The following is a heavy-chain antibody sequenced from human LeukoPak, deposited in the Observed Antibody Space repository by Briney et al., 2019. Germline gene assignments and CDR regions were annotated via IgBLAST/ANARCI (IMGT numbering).Heavy chain of an antibody. D-gene: IGHD2-8*01. J-gene: IGHJ6*02. Sequence: GGSLRLSCAASGFTFSSYSMSWVRQAPGKGLEWVSCIDSGRSTTYYADSVKGRFTISRDDAKNSLYLQMNSLRAGDTAVYYCARDGVWKDGMDVWGPGTTVTVSS. CDR3: ARDGVWKDGMDV. V-gene: IGHV3-48*04. CDR2: IDSGRSTT. CDR1: GFTFSSYS.